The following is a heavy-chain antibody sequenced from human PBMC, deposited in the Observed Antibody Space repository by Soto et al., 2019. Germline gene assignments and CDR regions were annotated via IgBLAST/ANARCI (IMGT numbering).Heavy chain of an antibody. CDR3: AKDAARTSGWYYFDY. D-gene: IGHD6-19*01. Sequence: GGPLRLSCAASGFTFRTYAMGWVRQAPGKGLEWVSVMSNSGDITYYADYVKGRFTISRDNSEKTLYLQMSRLRAEDTAVYYFAKDAARTSGWYYFDYWGQGTLVTVSS. CDR2: MSNSGDIT. V-gene: IGHV3-23*01. CDR1: GFTFRTYA. J-gene: IGHJ4*02.